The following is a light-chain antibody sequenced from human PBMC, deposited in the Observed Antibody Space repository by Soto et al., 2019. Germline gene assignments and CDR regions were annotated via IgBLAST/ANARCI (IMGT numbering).Light chain of an antibody. CDR3: QQRGNWPLT. J-gene: IGKJ4*01. CDR2: DAS. CDR1: QDIGTY. V-gene: IGKV3-11*01. Sequence: ETVLTQSPVTLYLSPGDRATLSCRASQDIGTYLIWYQQRVGQAPRLLISDASSRAAGVPARFSGSGSGTEFTLTISSLEPEDFGIYYCQQRGNWPLTFGGGTKVEI.